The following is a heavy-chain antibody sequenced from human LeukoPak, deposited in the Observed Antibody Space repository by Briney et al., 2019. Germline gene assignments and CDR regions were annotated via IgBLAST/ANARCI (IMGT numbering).Heavy chain of an antibody. Sequence: PGGSLRLSCAASGFSFSNAWMDWVRRAPGKGLEWVGRIKSKTDGGTPHYAAPVKGRFTISRDDSRNTLYLQMSSLKTEDTAVYHCTRENRHSSGWYGAFDIWGQGTMVTVSS. CDR2: IKSKTDGGTP. J-gene: IGHJ3*02. V-gene: IGHV3-15*01. CDR3: TRENRHSSGWYGAFDI. CDR1: GFSFSNAW. D-gene: IGHD6-19*01.